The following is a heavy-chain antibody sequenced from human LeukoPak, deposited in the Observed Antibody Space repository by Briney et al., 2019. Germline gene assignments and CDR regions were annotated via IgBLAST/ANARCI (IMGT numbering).Heavy chain of an antibody. J-gene: IGHJ4*02. V-gene: IGHV1-18*01. D-gene: IGHD6-19*01. Sequence: ASVKVSCKASGYTFTSYGISWVRQAPGQGLEWMGWISGYNGNTNYAQKLQGRVTMTTDTSTSTAYMELRSLRSDDTAVYYCARDYGGGWDATLIDYWGQGTLVTVSS. CDR3: ARDYGGGWDATLIDY. CDR1: GYTFTSYG. CDR2: ISGYNGNT.